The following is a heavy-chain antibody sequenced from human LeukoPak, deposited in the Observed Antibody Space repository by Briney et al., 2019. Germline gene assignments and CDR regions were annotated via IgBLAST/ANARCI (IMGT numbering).Heavy chain of an antibody. D-gene: IGHD3-22*01. CDR1: GGSFSGYY. CDR2: INHSGRT. Sequence: SETLSLTCAVYGGSFSGYYWSWIRQPPGKGLEWIGEINHSGRTNYNPSLKSGVTISVDTSKNQFSLKLSSVTAADTAVYYWARGGQRTYYYDSCGYYFHYWGQGALVTVSS. V-gene: IGHV4-34*01. J-gene: IGHJ4*02. CDR3: ARGGQRTYYYDSCGYYFHY.